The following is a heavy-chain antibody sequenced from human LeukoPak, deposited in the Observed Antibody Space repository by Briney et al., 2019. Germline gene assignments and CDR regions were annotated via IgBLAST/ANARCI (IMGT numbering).Heavy chain of an antibody. CDR3: AKDNKRYSYDY. V-gene: IGHV3-30*18. CDR2: ISDDGTNK. CDR1: GFTVSSYG. J-gene: IGHJ4*02. D-gene: IGHD5-18*01. Sequence: TGGSLRLSCAASGFTVSSYGMHWVRQGPGKGLEWVAVISDDGTNKYYTDSVKGRFTISRDSSKNTLFLQMNSLRVEDTAVYYCAKDNKRYSYDYWGQGTLVTVSS.